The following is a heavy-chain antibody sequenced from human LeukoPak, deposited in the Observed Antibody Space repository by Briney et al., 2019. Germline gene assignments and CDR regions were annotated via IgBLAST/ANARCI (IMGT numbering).Heavy chain of an antibody. D-gene: IGHD2-15*01. CDR1: GFPFSSYA. Sequence: PGGSLRLSCSASGFPFSSYAMHWVRQAPGKGLEYVSSISDSGGSTYYAASVKGRFTISRDNSKNTLYLQMSSLRAQNTPLYLCVRGYSFVPYGLDVGAKGPRLTAP. V-gene: IGHV3-64D*09. J-gene: IGHJ6*02. CDR3: VRGYSFVPYGLDV. CDR2: ISDSGGST.